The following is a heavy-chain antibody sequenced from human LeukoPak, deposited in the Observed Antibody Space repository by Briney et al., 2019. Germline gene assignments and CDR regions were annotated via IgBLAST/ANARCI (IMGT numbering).Heavy chain of an antibody. CDR1: GFTFRSYW. CDR3: ARNVDAFDI. J-gene: IGHJ3*02. CDR2: INQHGSEK. V-gene: IGHV3-7*01. Sequence: GGSLRLSCTPPGFTFRSYWMSWVRQAPGKGLEWVDNINQHGSEKYYVDSVKGRLTISRDNAKNSLFLQLNSLRAEDTAVYYCARNVDAFDIWGQGTMVAVSS.